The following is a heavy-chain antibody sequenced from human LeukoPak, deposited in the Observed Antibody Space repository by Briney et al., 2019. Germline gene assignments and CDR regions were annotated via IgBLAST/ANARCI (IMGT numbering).Heavy chain of an antibody. V-gene: IGHV4-39*07. CDR2: MSYSGHT. Sequence: SETLSLTCTISGDYIGRINYYWGWIRQPPGKGLEWIVSMSYSGHTYYNPSLKSRVTTSIDTSKSQLSLNLKSVTAADTAVYYCTRAFSGSGSYYSEMLYYYYYMDVWGKGTTVTISS. D-gene: IGHD3-10*01. CDR1: GDYIGRINYY. J-gene: IGHJ6*03. CDR3: TRAFSGSGSYYSEMLYYYYYMDV.